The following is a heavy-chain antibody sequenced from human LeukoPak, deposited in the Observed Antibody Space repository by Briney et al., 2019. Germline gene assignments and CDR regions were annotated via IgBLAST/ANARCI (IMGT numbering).Heavy chain of an antibody. Sequence: PGGSLRLSCAASGFTFSSYAMSWVRQAPGKGLEWVSDISGSGGSTYYADSVKGRFTISRDNSKNTLYLQMNSLRAEDTAVYYCGKDLRPRTTFIPPLIDYWGQGTLVTVSS. CDR3: GKDLRPRTTFIPPLIDY. V-gene: IGHV3-23*01. D-gene: IGHD1-1*01. CDR2: ISGSGGST. CDR1: GFTFSSYA. J-gene: IGHJ4*02.